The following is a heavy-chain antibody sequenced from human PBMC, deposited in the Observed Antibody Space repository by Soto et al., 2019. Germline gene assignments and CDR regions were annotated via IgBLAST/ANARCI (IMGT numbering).Heavy chain of an antibody. D-gene: IGHD6-19*01. CDR3: ASGHSSGWYGGGKY. J-gene: IGHJ4*02. CDR2: IYHSGST. V-gene: IGHV4-4*02. Sequence: SETLSLTCAVSGGSISSSNWWSWVRQPPGKGLEWIGEIYHSGSTNYNPSLKSRVTISVDKSKNQFSLKLSSVTAADTAVYSCASGHSSGWYGGGKYWGQGTLVTVS. CDR1: GGSISSSNW.